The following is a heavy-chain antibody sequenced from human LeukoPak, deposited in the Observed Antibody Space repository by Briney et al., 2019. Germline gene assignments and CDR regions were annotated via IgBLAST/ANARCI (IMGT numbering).Heavy chain of an antibody. CDR1: GGTFGSYA. J-gene: IGHJ3*02. D-gene: IGHD2-21*02. Sequence: ASVKVSCKASGGTFGSYAISWVRQAPGQGLEWMGRIIPIFGIANYAQKFQGRVTITADKSTSTAYMELSSLRSEDTAVYYCATPRIYCGGDCYPDAFDIWGQGTMVTVSS. V-gene: IGHV1-69*04. CDR3: ATPRIYCGGDCYPDAFDI. CDR2: IIPIFGIA.